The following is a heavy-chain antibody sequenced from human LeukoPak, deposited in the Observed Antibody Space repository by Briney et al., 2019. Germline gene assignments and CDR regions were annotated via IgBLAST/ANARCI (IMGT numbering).Heavy chain of an antibody. CDR1: GGTFSSYA. J-gene: IGHJ5*02. CDR2: IIPIFGTA. V-gene: IGHV1-69*05. CDR3: AREGGGNSVIAAAGTRWFDP. Sequence: SVKVSCKASGGTFSSYAISWVRQAPGQGLEWMGGIIPIFGTANYAQKFQGRVTITTDESTSTAYMELSSLRSEDTAVYYCAREGGGNSVIAAAGTRWFDPRGQGTLVTVSS. D-gene: IGHD6-13*01.